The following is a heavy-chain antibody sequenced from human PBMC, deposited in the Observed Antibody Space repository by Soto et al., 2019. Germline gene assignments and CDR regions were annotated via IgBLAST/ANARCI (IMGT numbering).Heavy chain of an antibody. Sequence: QVQLVQSGAEMTQPGASVKLSCQSSGYIFIQWFMHSVRQAPGQGREWMGGINPSSGTTTNAQKCQGRVTVTRDTSTSTVYMELSSLGSGDNAMYYCARSLGETTSLFDYWGQGSLVTVSA. CDR3: ARSLGETTSLFDY. CDR1: GYIFIQWF. J-gene: IGHJ4*02. CDR2: INPSSGTT. V-gene: IGHV1-46*01. D-gene: IGHD1-26*01.